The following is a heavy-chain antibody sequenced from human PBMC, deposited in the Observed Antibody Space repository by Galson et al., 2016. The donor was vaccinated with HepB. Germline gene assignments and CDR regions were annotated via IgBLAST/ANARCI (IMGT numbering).Heavy chain of an antibody. V-gene: IGHV3-9*01. CDR2: ISDNSNTK. D-gene: IGHD3-10*01. Sequence: SLRLSCAASGFNLHDHAMHWVRQAPGKGLEWVSGISDNSNTKGYADSVKGRFTISRDNAKNSLYLQMNSLRPEDTALYYCAKDIEGDVAFYGMDVWGQGTTVTVSS. CDR1: GFNLHDHA. J-gene: IGHJ6*02. CDR3: AKDIEGDVAFYGMDV.